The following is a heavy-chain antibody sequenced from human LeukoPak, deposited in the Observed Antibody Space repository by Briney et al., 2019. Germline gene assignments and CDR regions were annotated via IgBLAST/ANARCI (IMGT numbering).Heavy chain of an antibody. CDR1: GFTFSDYY. D-gene: IGHD3-3*01. CDR2: ISSSGSTI. Sequence: GGSLRLSCAASGFTFSDYYMSWIRQAPGKGLDWVSYISSSGSTIYYADSVKGRFTISRDNAKNSLYLQMNSLRAEDTAVYYCARVRGYDFWSGYFDYWGQGTLVTVSS. V-gene: IGHV3-11*01. J-gene: IGHJ4*02. CDR3: ARVRGYDFWSGYFDY.